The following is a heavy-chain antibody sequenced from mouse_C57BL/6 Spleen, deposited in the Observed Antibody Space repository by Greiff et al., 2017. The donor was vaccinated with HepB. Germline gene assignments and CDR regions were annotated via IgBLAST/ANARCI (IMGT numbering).Heavy chain of an antibody. CDR1: GYTFTSYW. D-gene: IGHD2-5*01. V-gene: IGHV1-59*01. CDR3: ARSNHSKRYFDV. Sequence: QVQLQQPGAELVRPGTSVKLSCKASGYTFTSYWMHWVKQRPGQGLEWIGVIDPSDSYTNYNQKFKGKATLTVDTSSSTAYMQLSSLTSEDSAVYYCARSNHSKRYFDVWGTGTTVTVSS. J-gene: IGHJ1*03. CDR2: IDPSDSYT.